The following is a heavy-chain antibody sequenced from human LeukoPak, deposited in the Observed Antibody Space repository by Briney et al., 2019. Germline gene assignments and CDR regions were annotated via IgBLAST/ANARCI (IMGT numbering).Heavy chain of an antibody. CDR2: ISAYNGNT. CDR3: ARGSGVVTAIDFLGYDY. Sequence: ASVKVSCKASGYTFTSYGISWVRQAPGQRLEWMGWISAYNGNTNYAQKLQGRVTMTTGTSTSTAYMELRSLRSDDTAVYYCARGSGVVTAIDFLGYDYWGQGTLVTVSS. CDR1: GYTFTSYG. D-gene: IGHD2-21*02. V-gene: IGHV1-18*01. J-gene: IGHJ4*02.